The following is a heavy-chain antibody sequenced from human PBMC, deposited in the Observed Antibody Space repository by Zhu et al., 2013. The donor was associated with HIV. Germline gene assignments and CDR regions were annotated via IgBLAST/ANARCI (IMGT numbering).Heavy chain of an antibody. Sequence: QVQLVQSGAEVKTPGASVKVSCQASGFTFTSYSIYSGITWVRQAPGQGLEWMGGIIPVVGTSNYAQKLQGRVTISADESTSTAYMELSSLRSEDTAFYYCAKCDISGETGYSHGAFDSWGQGTLVSVSS. CDR2: IIPVVGTS. D-gene: IGHD3-9*01. CDR3: AKCDISGETGYSHGAFDS. CDR1: GFTFTSYSIYSG. V-gene: IGHV1-69*13. J-gene: IGHJ4*02.